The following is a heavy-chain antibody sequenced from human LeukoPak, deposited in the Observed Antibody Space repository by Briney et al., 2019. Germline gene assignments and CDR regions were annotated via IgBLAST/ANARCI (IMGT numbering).Heavy chain of an antibody. V-gene: IGHV1-18*01. CDR1: GYTFTSYG. J-gene: IGHJ6*03. Sequence: ASVKVSCKASGYTFTSYGISWVRQAPGQGLEWMGWISAYNGNTNYAQKLQGRVTMTTDTSTSTAYMELRSLRSDDTAVYYCARDAGATEPSYYYYYMDVWGKGTTVTVSS. CDR3: ARDAGATEPSYYYYYMDV. CDR2: ISAYNGNT. D-gene: IGHD1-14*01.